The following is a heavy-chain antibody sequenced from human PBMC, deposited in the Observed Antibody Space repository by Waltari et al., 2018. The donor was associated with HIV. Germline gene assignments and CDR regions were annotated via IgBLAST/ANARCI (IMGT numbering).Heavy chain of an antibody. D-gene: IGHD7-27*01. CDR1: DGSFSSYY. V-gene: IGHV4-4*07. CDR2: IYTSGST. CDR3: ARGADRPRTGNYFDY. J-gene: IGHJ4*02. Sequence: QVQLQESGPGLVKPSETLSLTCTVSDGSFSSYYWSWIRQPAGKGLEWIGRIYTSGSTNSNPSLTSVVTMSVDTFKNQFSLSLTSVTAADTAVYYCARGADRPRTGNYFDYWGLGTLVTVSS.